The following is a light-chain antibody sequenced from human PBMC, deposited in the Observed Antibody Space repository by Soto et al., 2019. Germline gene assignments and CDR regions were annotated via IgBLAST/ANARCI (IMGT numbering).Light chain of an antibody. CDR1: QGISNW. CDR3: LQASSFPLT. V-gene: IGKV1-12*01. CDR2: AAS. Sequence: DVQMTQSPSSVSASVGDRVTITFRASQGISNWLVWYQQTPGMAPKFLIYAASRLQSGVPSRFSGSGSGTDFTLSISSQQPDDFASYYCLQASSFPLTLAGGTKVDIK. J-gene: IGKJ4*01.